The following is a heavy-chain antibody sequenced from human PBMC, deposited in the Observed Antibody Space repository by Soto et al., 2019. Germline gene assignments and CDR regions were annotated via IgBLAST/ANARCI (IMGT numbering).Heavy chain of an antibody. Sequence: VASVKASCKVSGYTLTELSMHWVRQAPGKGLEWMGGFDPEDGETIYAQKFQGRVTMTEDTSTDTAYMELSSLRSEDTAVYYCATAAARITMIVPRGAFDIWGQGTMVT. CDR1: GYTLTELS. J-gene: IGHJ3*02. CDR3: ATAAARITMIVPRGAFDI. CDR2: FDPEDGET. D-gene: IGHD3-22*01. V-gene: IGHV1-24*01.